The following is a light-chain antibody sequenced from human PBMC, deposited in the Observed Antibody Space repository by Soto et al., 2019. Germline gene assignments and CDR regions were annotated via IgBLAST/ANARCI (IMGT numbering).Light chain of an antibody. CDR3: QQYDNWPPIT. J-gene: IGKJ5*01. V-gene: IGKV3-15*01. Sequence: ELVMTQSPATLSVSPGARATLSCRASQSVSSNLAWYQQKHGQAPRLLIYGASTRATGIPARFSGSGSGTEFTLTISSLQSEDFAVYYCQQYDNWPPITFGQGTRLEIK. CDR2: GAS. CDR1: QSVSSN.